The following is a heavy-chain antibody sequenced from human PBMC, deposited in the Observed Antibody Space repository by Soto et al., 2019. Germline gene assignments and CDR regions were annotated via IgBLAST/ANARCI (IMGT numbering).Heavy chain of an antibody. D-gene: IGHD3-10*01. V-gene: IGHV1-46*01. CDR2: INPSSGST. CDR3: ARALWFGELLFGSYGMDV. Sequence: QVHLVQSGAEGKKPGASVNISCKASGYTFSSYYMNLVRQAPGQGLEWMGIINPSSGSTFYAQKFQGRFTMTSDTSTSTVYMELSSLRSEDTAVYYCARALWFGELLFGSYGMDVWGQGTTVTVSS. CDR1: GYTFSSYY. J-gene: IGHJ6*02.